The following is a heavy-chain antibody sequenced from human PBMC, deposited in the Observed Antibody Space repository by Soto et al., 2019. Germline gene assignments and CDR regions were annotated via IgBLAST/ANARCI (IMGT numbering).Heavy chain of an antibody. CDR2: IYYSGST. D-gene: IGHD4-17*01. CDR1: GGSISSGGYY. Sequence: SETLSLTCTVSGGSISSGGYYWSWIRQHPGKGLEWIGYIYYSGSTYYNPSLKSRVTISVDTSKNQFSLKLSSVTAADTAVYYCARVDRTTETYYFDYWGQETLVTVSS. J-gene: IGHJ4*02. V-gene: IGHV4-31*03. CDR3: ARVDRTTETYYFDY.